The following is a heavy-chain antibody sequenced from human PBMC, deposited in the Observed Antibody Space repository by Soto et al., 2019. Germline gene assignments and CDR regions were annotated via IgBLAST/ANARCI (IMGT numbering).Heavy chain of an antibody. CDR2: IIPIFSTA. J-gene: IGHJ6*02. CDR3: ARDRYRANYCGNYYYEIDV. CDR1: GGTFTTSA. V-gene: IGHV1-69*12. Sequence: QVQLVQSGAEVKKPGSSVKVSCKASGGTFTTSAISWVRQATGQGLEWMGGIIPIFSTADYAQKFQGRVTITADESTTTADMELSSLRSEDTAVYYCARDRYRANYCGNYYYEIDVWGQGITVTVS. D-gene: IGHD4-17*01.